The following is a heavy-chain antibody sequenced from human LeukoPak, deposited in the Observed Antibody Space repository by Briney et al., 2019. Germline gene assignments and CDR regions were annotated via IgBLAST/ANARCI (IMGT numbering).Heavy chain of an antibody. CDR3: ARDGGSYLRGFDY. V-gene: IGHV1-18*01. D-gene: IGHD1-26*01. CDR1: GATFNTDA. Sequence: ASVKVSCKASGATFNTDAINWVRQAPGQGLEWMGWISAYNGNTNYAQKLQGRVTMTTDTSTSTAYMELRSLRSDDTAVYYCARDGGSYLRGFDYWGQGTLVTVSS. CDR2: ISAYNGNT. J-gene: IGHJ4*02.